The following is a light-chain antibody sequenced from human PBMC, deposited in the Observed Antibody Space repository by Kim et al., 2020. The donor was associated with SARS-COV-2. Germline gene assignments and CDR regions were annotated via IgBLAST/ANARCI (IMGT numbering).Light chain of an antibody. V-gene: IGKV3-11*01. Sequence: LSPGERAILSCRASQSVRSYLGGYRQTPGQAPRLLIYDTSNRAPGIPARFSGSGSGTDFTLTISSLEPEDFAIYYCQQRSDWPLAFGGGTKVDIK. CDR1: QSVRSY. CDR2: DTS. CDR3: QQRSDWPLA. J-gene: IGKJ4*01.